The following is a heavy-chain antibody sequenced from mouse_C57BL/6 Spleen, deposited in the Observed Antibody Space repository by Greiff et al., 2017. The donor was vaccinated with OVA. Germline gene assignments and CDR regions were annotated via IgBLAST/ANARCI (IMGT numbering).Heavy chain of an antibody. D-gene: IGHD2-3*01. V-gene: IGHV1-50*01. J-gene: IGHJ4*01. Sequence: QVQLQQPGAEFVKPGASVKLSCKASGYTFTSYWMQWVKQRPGQGLEWIGEIDPSDSYTNYNQKFKGKATLTVDTSSSTAYMQLSSLTSEDSAVYYCARIYDGSTDYWGQGTSVTVSS. CDR2: IDPSDSYT. CDR1: GYTFTSYW. CDR3: ARIYDGSTDY.